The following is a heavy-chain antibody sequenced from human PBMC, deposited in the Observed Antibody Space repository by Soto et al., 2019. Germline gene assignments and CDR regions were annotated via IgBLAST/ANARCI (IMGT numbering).Heavy chain of an antibody. CDR3: ATADGFGVVTPFFEY. V-gene: IGHV4-39*01. D-gene: IGHD3-3*01. CDR1: GGSISSRSHY. J-gene: IGHJ4*02. Sequence: QLQLQESGPGLVKPSETLSLTCTVSGGSISSRSHYWGWIRQSPGKHLEWIGSSFYRASTHYNPSHNTRVTISVDTPKTQVSQTLYSLTAAHTAVYYCATADGFGVVTPFFEYWGQGVLVTVSS. CDR2: SFYRAST.